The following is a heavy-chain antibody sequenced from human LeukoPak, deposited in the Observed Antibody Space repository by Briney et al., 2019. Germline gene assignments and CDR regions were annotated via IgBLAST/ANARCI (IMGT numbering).Heavy chain of an antibody. V-gene: IGHV5-51*01. Sequence: GESLKISCKGSGYSFTSYWIGWVRQMPGKGLEWMGIIYPGDSDTRYSPSFQGQVTISADKSISTAYLQWSSLKASDTAMYYCARRPSSQLGLDAFDIWGQGTMVTVSS. CDR2: IYPGDSDT. D-gene: IGHD1-1*01. J-gene: IGHJ3*02. CDR3: ARRPSSQLGLDAFDI. CDR1: GYSFTSYW.